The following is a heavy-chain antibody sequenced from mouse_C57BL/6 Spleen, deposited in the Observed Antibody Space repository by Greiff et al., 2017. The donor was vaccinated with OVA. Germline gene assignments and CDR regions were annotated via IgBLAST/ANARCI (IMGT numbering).Heavy chain of an antibody. CDR2: IGPGSGST. D-gene: IGHD2-1*01. Sequence: LVESGAELVKPGASVKISCKASGYTFTDYYINWVKQRPGQGLEWIGKIGPGSGSTYYNEKFKGKATLTADKSSSTAYMQLSSLTSEDSAVYFCAREGSLIYYGNYGFDYWGQGTTLTVSS. CDR3: AREGSLIYYGNYGFDY. V-gene: IGHV1-77*01. CDR1: GYTFTDYY. J-gene: IGHJ2*01.